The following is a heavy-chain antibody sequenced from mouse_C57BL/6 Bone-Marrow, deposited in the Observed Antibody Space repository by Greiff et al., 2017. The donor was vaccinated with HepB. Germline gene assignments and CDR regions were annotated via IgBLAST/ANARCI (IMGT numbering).Heavy chain of an antibody. CDR1: GFSLTSYG. CDR3: ASGGTTVGRPGGFAY. V-gene: IGHV2-6*01. D-gene: IGHD1-1*01. J-gene: IGHJ3*01. Sequence: VHLVESGPGLVAPSQSLSITCTVSGFSLTSYGVDWVRQSPGKGLEWLGVIWGVGSTNYNSALKSRLSISKDNSKSQVFLKMNSLQTDDTAMYYCASGGTTVGRPGGFAYWGQGTLVTVSA. CDR2: IWGVGST.